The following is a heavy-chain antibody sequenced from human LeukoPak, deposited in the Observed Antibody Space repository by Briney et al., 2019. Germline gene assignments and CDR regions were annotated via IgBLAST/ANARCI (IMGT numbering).Heavy chain of an antibody. V-gene: IGHV4-38-2*02. Sequence: SETLSLTCTVSGHSIIRDYYWGWIRQPPGKGLEWIGSIYHSGTTYYNPSLKSRVTISVDTSKNQFSLKLTSVTAADTAVYYCARGARGYSYDWGQGTLVTVSS. D-gene: IGHD5-18*01. J-gene: IGHJ4*02. CDR3: ARGARGYSYD. CDR2: IYHSGTT. CDR1: GHSIIRDYY.